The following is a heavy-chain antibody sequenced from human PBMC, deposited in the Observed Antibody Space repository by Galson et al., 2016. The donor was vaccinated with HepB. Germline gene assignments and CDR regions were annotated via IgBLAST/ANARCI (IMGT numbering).Heavy chain of an antibody. D-gene: IGHD6-13*01. CDR2: ISENGLYT. J-gene: IGHJ4*02. CDR3: AKRTATGRHYFQH. V-gene: IGHV3-23*01. Sequence: SLRLSCAASGFAFSRHPISWVRQAAGKWPEWVSSISENGLYTFYADSVKGRFTVSRDNSKNTVYLHINSLRADDTAIYYCAKRTATGRHYFQHWGQGIVVTVSS. CDR1: GFAFSRHP.